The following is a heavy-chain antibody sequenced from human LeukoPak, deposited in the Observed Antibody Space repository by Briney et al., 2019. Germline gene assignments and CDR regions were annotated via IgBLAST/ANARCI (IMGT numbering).Heavy chain of an antibody. CDR3: AREPRCSGGSCYSRVRLDV. V-gene: IGHV3-66*01. CDR1: GFTVSSNY. J-gene: IGHJ6*02. Sequence: GGSLRLSCAASGFTVSSNYMGWVRQAPGKGLEWVSAIYSGGSTYYADSVKGRFTISRDNTKNTLYLQMNSLRAEDAAVYYCAREPRCSGGSCYSRVRLDVWGQGTTVTVSS. CDR2: IYSGGST. D-gene: IGHD2-15*01.